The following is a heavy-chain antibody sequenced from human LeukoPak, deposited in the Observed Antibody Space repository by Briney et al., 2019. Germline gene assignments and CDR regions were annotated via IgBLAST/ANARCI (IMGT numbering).Heavy chain of an antibody. CDR2: INAGNGNT. CDR1: GYTFTSYA. CDR3: ARGGSLQWLVPAYYYYYYGMDV. V-gene: IGHV1-3*01. Sequence: ASVTVSCKASGYTFTSYAMHWVRQAPGQRLEWMGWINAGNGNTKYSQKFQGRVTITRDTSASTAYMELSSLRSEDTAVYYCARGGSLQWLVPAYYYYYYGMDVWGQGTTVTVSS. D-gene: IGHD6-19*01. J-gene: IGHJ6*02.